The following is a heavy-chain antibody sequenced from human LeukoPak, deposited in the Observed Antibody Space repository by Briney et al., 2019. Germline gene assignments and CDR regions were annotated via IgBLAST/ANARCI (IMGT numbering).Heavy chain of an antibody. Sequence: SQTLSLTCAVSGGPISSGGYSWSWIRQPPGKGLEWIGYIYHSGSTYYNPSLKSRATISVDRSKNQFSLKLSSVTAADTAVYYCASTLGGMDVWGQGTTVTVSS. J-gene: IGHJ6*02. CDR2: IYHSGST. D-gene: IGHD7-27*01. CDR3: ASTLGGMDV. V-gene: IGHV4-30-2*01. CDR1: GGPISSGGYS.